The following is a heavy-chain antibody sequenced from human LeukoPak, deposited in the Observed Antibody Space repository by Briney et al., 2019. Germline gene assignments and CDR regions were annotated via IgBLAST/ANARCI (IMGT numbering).Heavy chain of an antibody. CDR2: IYYSGST. J-gene: IGHJ6*03. CDR3: ARSSTIIYMDV. Sequence: SETLSLTCTVSGGSISSGDYYWSWIRQPPGKGLEWIGYIYYSGSTYYNPSLKSRVTISVDTSKNQFSLKLSSVTAADTAVYYRARSSTIIYMDVWGKGTTVTVSS. CDR1: GGSISSGDYY. D-gene: IGHD2-2*01. V-gene: IGHV4-30-4*08.